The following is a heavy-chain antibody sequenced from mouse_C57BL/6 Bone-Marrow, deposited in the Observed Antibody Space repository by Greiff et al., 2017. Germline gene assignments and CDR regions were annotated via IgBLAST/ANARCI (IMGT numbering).Heavy chain of an antibody. V-gene: IGHV1-64*01. Sequence: QVQLQQPGAELVKPGASVKLSCKASGYTFTSYWMHWVKQRPGQGLEWIGMIHPNSGSTNYNEKFKSKATLTVDKSSSTAYMQLSSLTSEDSAVYYCARSRGCYYAMDYWGKGTSVTVSS. CDR1: GYTFTSYW. CDR2: IHPNSGST. J-gene: IGHJ4*01. CDR3: ARSRGCYYAMDY.